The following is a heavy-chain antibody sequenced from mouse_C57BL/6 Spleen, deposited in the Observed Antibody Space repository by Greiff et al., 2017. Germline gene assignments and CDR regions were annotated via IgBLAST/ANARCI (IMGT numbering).Heavy chain of an antibody. V-gene: IGHV5-17*01. CDR3: ASYYYGSSYDWYFDV. Sequence: EVKLVESGGGLVKPGGSLKLSCAASGFTFSDYGMHWVRQAPEKGLEWVAYISSGSSTIYYADTVKGRFTISRDNAKNTLFLQMTSLRSEDTAMYYCASYYYGSSYDWYFDVWGTGTTVTVSS. D-gene: IGHD1-1*01. CDR1: GFTFSDYG. CDR2: ISSGSSTI. J-gene: IGHJ1*03.